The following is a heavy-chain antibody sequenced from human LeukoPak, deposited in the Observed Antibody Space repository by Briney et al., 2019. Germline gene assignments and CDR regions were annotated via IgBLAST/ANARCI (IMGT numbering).Heavy chain of an antibody. CDR2: IIPILGIA. J-gene: IGHJ6*02. D-gene: IGHD2-15*01. CDR3: ARDHDPEYCSGGSCYNGMDV. Sequence: AVKVSCKASGGTFSSYTISWVRQAPGQGLEWMGRIIPILGIANYAQKFQGRVTITADKSTSTAYMELSSLRSEDTAVYYCARDHDPEYCSGGSCYNGMDVWGQGTTVTVSS. V-gene: IGHV1-69*04. CDR1: GGTFSSYT.